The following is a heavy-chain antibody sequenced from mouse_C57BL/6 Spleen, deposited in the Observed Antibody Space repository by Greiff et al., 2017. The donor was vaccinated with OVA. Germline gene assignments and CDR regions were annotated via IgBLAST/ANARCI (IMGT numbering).Heavy chain of an antibody. CDR2: IYPGDGDT. Sequence: VQLQQSGPELVKPGASVKISCKASGYAFSSSWMNWVKQRPGKGLEWIGRIYPGDGDTNYNGKFKGKATLTADKSSSTAYMQLSSLTSEDSAVYVCARLTVVATGFDYWGQGTTLTVSS. CDR1: GYAFSSSW. J-gene: IGHJ2*01. CDR3: ARLTVVATGFDY. D-gene: IGHD1-1*01. V-gene: IGHV1-82*01.